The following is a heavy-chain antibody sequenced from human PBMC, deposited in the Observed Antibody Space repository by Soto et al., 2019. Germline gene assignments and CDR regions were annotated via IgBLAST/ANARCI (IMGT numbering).Heavy chain of an antibody. J-gene: IGHJ6*02. D-gene: IGHD3-10*01. Sequence: SETLSLTCAVSGGSISSGGYSWSWIRQPPGKGLEWIGYIYHSGSTYYNPSLKSRVTISVDRSKNQFSLKLSSVTAADTAVYDCARGGYYYYGMDGWGQRTTVTFSS. CDR2: IYHSGST. V-gene: IGHV4-30-2*01. CDR3: ARGGYYYYGMDG. CDR1: GGSISSGGYS.